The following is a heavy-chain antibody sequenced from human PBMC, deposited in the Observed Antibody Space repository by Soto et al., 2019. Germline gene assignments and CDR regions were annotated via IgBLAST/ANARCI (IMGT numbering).Heavy chain of an antibody. CDR1: GGTFSSYA. V-gene: IGHV1-69*13. J-gene: IGHJ4*02. Sequence: SVKVSCKASGGTFSSYAISWVRQAPGQGLEWMGGIIPIFGTANYAQKFQGRVTITADESTSTAYMELSSLRSEDTAVYYCARAGYCTNGVCYAFDYWGQGTLVTVSS. CDR3: ARAGYCTNGVCYAFDY. D-gene: IGHD2-8*01. CDR2: IIPIFGTA.